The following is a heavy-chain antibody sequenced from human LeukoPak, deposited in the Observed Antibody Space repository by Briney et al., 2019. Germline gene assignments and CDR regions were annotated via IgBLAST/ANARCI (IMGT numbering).Heavy chain of an antibody. Sequence: ASVKVSCKASGGTFSSYAISWVRQAPGQGLEWMGGIIPIFGTANYAQKFQGRVTITADESTSAAYMELSSLRSEDTAVYYCARESDGYNYRVLFDYWGQGTLVTVSS. CDR2: IIPIFGTA. CDR3: ARESDGYNYRVLFDY. D-gene: IGHD5-24*01. CDR1: GGTFSSYA. V-gene: IGHV1-69*13. J-gene: IGHJ4*02.